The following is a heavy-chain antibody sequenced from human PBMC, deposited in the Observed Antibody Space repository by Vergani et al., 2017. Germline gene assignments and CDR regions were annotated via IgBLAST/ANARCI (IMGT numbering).Heavy chain of an antibody. CDR1: GGSISSYY. CDR2: IYTSGST. J-gene: IGHJ6*02. Sequence: QVQLQESGPGLVKPSETLSLTCTVSGGSISSYYWSWIRQPAGKGLEWIGRIYTSGSTNYNPSLKSRVTMSVDTSKNQFSLKLSSVTAADTAVYYCARDGSVVPAAISPYYGMDVWGQGTTVTVSS. D-gene: IGHD2-2*01. CDR3: ARDGSVVPAAISPYYGMDV. V-gene: IGHV4-4*07.